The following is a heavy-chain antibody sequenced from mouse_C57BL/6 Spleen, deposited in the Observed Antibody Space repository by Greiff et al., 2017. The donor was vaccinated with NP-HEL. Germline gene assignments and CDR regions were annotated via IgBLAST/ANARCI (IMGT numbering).Heavy chain of an antibody. D-gene: IGHD1-1*01. CDR3: ARDYGSSPWFAY. CDR2: IYPRSGNT. CDR1: GYTFTSYG. J-gene: IGHJ3*01. Sequence: QVQLQQSGAELARPGASVKLSCKASGYTFTSYGISWVKQRTGQGLEWIGEIYPRSGNTYYNEKFKGKATLTADKSSSTAYRELRSLTSEDSAVYFCARDYGSSPWFAYWGQGTLVTVSA. V-gene: IGHV1-81*01.